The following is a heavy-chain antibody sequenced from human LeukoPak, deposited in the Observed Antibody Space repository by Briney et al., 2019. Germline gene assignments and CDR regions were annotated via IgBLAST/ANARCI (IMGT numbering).Heavy chain of an antibody. D-gene: IGHD3-10*01. Sequence: ASVKVSCKASGGTFSSYAISWVRQAPGQGLEWMGRIIPILGIANYAQKFQGRVTMTRDTSTSTAYMELRSLRSDDTAVYYCARASPYYYGSGSYLFGYWGQGTLVTVSS. J-gene: IGHJ4*02. CDR2: IIPILGIA. CDR3: ARASPYYYGSGSYLFGY. CDR1: GGTFSSYA. V-gene: IGHV1-69*04.